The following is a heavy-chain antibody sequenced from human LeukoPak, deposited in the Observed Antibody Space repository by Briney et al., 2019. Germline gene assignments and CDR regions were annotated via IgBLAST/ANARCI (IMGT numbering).Heavy chain of an antibody. V-gene: IGHV3-23*01. CDR1: GFTFSTYA. CDR3: ATAVAGLWFDP. J-gene: IGHJ5*02. Sequence: PGGSPRLSCAPSGFTFSTYAMSWVRQAPGKGLEWVSAISGSGGSTYYADSVKGRFTISRDNSKNTLYLQMNSLRAEDTAVYYCATAVAGLWFDPWGQGTLVTVSS. D-gene: IGHD6-19*01. CDR2: ISGSGGST.